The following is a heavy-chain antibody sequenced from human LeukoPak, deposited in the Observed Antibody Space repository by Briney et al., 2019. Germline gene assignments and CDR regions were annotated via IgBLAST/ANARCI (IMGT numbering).Heavy chain of an antibody. CDR2: IYYSGTT. CDR1: GASISSYY. D-gene: IGHD6-19*01. V-gene: IGHV4-59*08. Sequence: SLTCAVSGASISSYYWSWIRQSXGKGPEWIGYIYYSGTTNYNPSLKSRVTISIDTSKNQFSLKLISVTAAETAVYYCARQGIRGQWLXHFDYWGQGTLVTVSS. CDR3: ARQGIRGQWLXHFDY. J-gene: IGHJ4*02.